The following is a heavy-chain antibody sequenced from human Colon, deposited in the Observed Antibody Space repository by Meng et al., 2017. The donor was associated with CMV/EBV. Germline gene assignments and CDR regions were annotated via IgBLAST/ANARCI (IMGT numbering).Heavy chain of an antibody. CDR3: ATRDFWSGYPNY. V-gene: IGHV4-34*01. Sequence: SETLSLTCAVYGGSFSGYYWSWIRQPPGKGLEWIGEINHSGSTNYNPSLKSRVTISVDTSKNQFSLKLSSVTAADTAVYYCATRDFWSGYPNYWGQGTRVTVSS. D-gene: IGHD3-3*01. J-gene: IGHJ4*02. CDR2: INHSGST. CDR1: GGSFSGYY.